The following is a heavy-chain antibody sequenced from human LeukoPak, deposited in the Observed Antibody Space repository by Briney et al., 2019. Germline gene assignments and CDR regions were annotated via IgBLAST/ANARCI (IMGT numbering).Heavy chain of an antibody. CDR2: INPNSGGT. D-gene: IGHD3-22*01. CDR1: GYTFTGYY. V-gene: IGHV1-2*02. CDR3: ASIYYDSSGSRPYYYGMDV. J-gene: IGHJ6*02. Sequence: ASVKVSCKASGYTFTGYYMHWVRQAPGQGLEWMGWINPNSGGTNYAQKFQGRVTMTRDTSISTAYMELSRLRSDDTAVYYCASIYYDSSGSRPYYYGMDVWDQGTTVTVSS.